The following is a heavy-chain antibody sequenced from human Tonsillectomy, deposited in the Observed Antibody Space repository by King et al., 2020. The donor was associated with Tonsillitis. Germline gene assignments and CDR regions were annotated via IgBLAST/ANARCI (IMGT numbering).Heavy chain of an antibody. CDR3: AREYGSGTLDY. V-gene: IGHV3-30*07. J-gene: IGHJ4*02. D-gene: IGHD3-10*01. Sequence: DSVKGRFTISRDNSKNTLYLQMNSLRAEDTAVYYCAREYGSGTLDYWGQGT.